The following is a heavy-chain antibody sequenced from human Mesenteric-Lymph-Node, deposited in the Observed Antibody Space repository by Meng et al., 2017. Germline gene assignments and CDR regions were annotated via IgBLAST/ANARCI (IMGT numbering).Heavy chain of an antibody. Sequence: GESLKISCAASGFTFSTYGMHWVRQAPGKGLEWVAVIWSNGNTKDYADFVKGRFTISRDNSKNTLYLQMNSLIAEDTVVYFCATDRGGAPFDSWGQGTLVTVSS. CDR1: GFTFSTYG. V-gene: IGHV3-33*01. CDR3: ATDRGGAPFDS. J-gene: IGHJ4*02. CDR2: IWSNGNTK. D-gene: IGHD3-10*01.